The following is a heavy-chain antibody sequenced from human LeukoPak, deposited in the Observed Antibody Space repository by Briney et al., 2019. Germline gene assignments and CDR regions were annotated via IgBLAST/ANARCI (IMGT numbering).Heavy chain of an antibody. CDR2: INGDGSSP. V-gene: IGHV3-74*01. D-gene: IGHD2-15*01. CDR1: GFTFSNYW. Sequence: GGSVRLSCTASGFTFSNYWMQWVRQVPGRGLVWVSRINGDGSSPSYADSVKGRFTISRDNSKNTLYLQMNNLSAEDTAVYYCARETSGSFPYWGQGTLVTVSS. CDR3: ARETSGSFPY. J-gene: IGHJ4*02.